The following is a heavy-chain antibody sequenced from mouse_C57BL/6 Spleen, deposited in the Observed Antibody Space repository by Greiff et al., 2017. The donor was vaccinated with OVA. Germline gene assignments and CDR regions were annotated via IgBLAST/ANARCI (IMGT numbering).Heavy chain of an antibody. V-gene: IGHV5-17*01. D-gene: IGHD1-1*01. CDR1: GFTFSDYG. CDR2: ISSGSSTI. Sequence: EVKVVESGGGLVKPGGSLKLSCAASGFTFSDYGMHWVRQAPEKGLEWVAYISSGSSTIYYADTVKGRFTISRDNAKNTLFLQMTSLRSEDTAMYYCARHGGFAYWGQGTLVTVSA. CDR3: ARHGGFAY. J-gene: IGHJ3*01.